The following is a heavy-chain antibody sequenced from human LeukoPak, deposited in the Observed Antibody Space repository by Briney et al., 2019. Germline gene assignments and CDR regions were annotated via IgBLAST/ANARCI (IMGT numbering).Heavy chain of an antibody. J-gene: IGHJ4*02. CDR1: GFTFSSYE. CDR2: IRSSGSTI. CDR3: ARVTRNYGDYVRKNYYFDY. V-gene: IGHV3-48*03. Sequence: GGSLRLSCAASGFTFSSYEMNWVRQAPGKGLEWVSYIRSSGSTIYYADSVKGRFTISRDNAKNSLYLQMNSLRAEDTAVYYCARVTRNYGDYVRKNYYFDYWGQGTLVTVSS. D-gene: IGHD4-17*01.